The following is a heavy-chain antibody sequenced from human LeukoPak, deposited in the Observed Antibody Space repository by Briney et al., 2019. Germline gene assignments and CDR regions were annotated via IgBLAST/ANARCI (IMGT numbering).Heavy chain of an antibody. CDR1: GASIISYH. Sequence: ETLSLTCSVSGASIISYHWSWVRQPPGKGLEWIGYVQSSESTNYNPSLKSRVTISADTSKNQFSLSLTSVTAADTALYYCARSPLESRRDAYNFYFDYWGQGALVTDSP. CDR2: VQSSEST. D-gene: IGHD5-24*01. V-gene: IGHV4-59*08. CDR3: ARSPLESRRDAYNFYFDY. J-gene: IGHJ4*02.